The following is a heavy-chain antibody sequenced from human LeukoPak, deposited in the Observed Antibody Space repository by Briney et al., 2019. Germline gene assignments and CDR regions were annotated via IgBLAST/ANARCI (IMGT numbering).Heavy chain of an antibody. CDR1: GASISTVGYS. CDR2: IFPTGIN. D-gene: IGHD1-1*01. Sequence: SETLSLTCAVSGASISTVGYSWSWIRQPPGQGLEWIVYIFPTGINSYNPSLKSRLTISLDRYNHQFSLRLKSVTAADTAVYYCARMSGRTVDHWGQGTLVTVSS. J-gene: IGHJ4*02. V-gene: IGHV4-30-2*01. CDR3: ARMSGRTVDH.